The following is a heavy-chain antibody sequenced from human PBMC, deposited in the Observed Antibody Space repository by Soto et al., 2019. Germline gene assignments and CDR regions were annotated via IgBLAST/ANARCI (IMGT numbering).Heavy chain of an antibody. V-gene: IGHV3-23*01. J-gene: IGHJ6*02. CDR2: ISGSGGGT. CDR1: GFTFNNYA. Sequence: EVQLLESGGGLVQPGGSLRLSCAASGFTFNNYAMNWVRQAPGRGLEWVSAISGSGGGTYYADSVKGRFTISRDNSKNTVHMQINSLRAQDTAVYSCTKDTLDIVVVPLAIQNYYYYGMAGWGQGTTVTVSS. CDR3: TKDTLDIVVVPLAIQNYYYYGMAG. D-gene: IGHD2-2*03.